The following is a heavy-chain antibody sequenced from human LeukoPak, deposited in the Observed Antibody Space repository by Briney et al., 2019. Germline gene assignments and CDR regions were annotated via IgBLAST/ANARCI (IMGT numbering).Heavy chain of an antibody. Sequence: PGGSLRLSCAASGFTFSSNSMNWVRQAPGKGLEWVSFITGSGTIIYYADSVEGRFTISRDNAKNPVYLQMNSLRAEDTAVYYCARGITELDYWGQGTLVTVSS. V-gene: IGHV3-48*01. J-gene: IGHJ4*02. CDR2: ITGSGTII. CDR3: ARGITELDY. CDR1: GFTFSSNS. D-gene: IGHD3-10*01.